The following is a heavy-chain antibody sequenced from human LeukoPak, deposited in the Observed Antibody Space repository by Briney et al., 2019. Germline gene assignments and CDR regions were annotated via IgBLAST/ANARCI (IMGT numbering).Heavy chain of an antibody. J-gene: IGHJ4*02. Sequence: SETLSLTCAVYGGSFSGYYWSWIRQPPGKGLEWIGEINHSGSTNYNPSLKSRVTISVDTSKNQFSLKLSSVTAADTAVYYCARGQGGSSHYYDTGTYSFDYWGQGTLVTVSS. D-gene: IGHD3-22*01. CDR1: GGSFSGYY. CDR3: ARGQGGSSHYYDTGTYSFDY. V-gene: IGHV4-34*01. CDR2: INHSGST.